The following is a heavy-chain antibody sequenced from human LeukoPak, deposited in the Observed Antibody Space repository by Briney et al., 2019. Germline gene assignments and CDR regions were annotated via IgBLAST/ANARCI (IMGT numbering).Heavy chain of an antibody. CDR2: ISSSSSYI. D-gene: IGHD5-18*01. V-gene: IGHV3-21*01. J-gene: IGHJ5*02. Sequence: GGSLRLSCAASGFTFSSYSMNWVRQAPGKGLEWVSSISSSSSYIYYADSVKGRFTISRDNAKNSLCLQMNSLRAEDTAVYYCARDGVDTAMDAWGQGTLVTVSS. CDR1: GFTFSSYS. CDR3: ARDGVDTAMDA.